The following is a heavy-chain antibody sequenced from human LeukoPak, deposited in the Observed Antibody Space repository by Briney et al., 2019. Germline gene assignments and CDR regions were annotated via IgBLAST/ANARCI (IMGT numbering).Heavy chain of an antibody. CDR2: IYYSGST. CDR3: ARATQLNWFDP. Sequence: SETLSLTCTVSGGSISSHYWSWIRQPPGKRLEWIGYIYYSGSTNYNPSLKSRVTISVDTSKNQFSLKLCSVTAADTAVYYCARATQLNWFDPWGQGTLVTVSS. J-gene: IGHJ5*02. V-gene: IGHV4-59*11. CDR1: GGSISSHY.